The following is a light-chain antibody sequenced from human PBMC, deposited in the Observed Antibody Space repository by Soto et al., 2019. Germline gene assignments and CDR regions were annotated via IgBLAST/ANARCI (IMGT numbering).Light chain of an antibody. J-gene: IGKJ1*01. V-gene: IGKV1-27*01. CDR1: QGFSNY. Sequence: DIQMTQSPSSLSASVGDRVTITCRASQGFSNYLAWYQQKPGKVPKLLIYAASTLQSGVPSRFSGSGSGSDFTLTISSLQPEDVATYYCQKYNGAPSAFGQGTKVEIK. CDR3: QKYNGAPSA. CDR2: AAS.